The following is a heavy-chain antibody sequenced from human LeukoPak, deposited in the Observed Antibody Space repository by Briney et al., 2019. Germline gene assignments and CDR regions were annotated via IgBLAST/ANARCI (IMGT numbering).Heavy chain of an antibody. D-gene: IGHD6-19*01. J-gene: IGHJ4*02. CDR2: IYYSGST. CDR1: GGSISSYY. Sequence: SETLSLVCTVSGGSISSYYWSWIRQPPGKGLEWIGYIYYSGSTNYNPSLKSRATISVDTSKNQFSLKLSSVTAAVTAVYYCARAPSSGWGPAFDYWGQGTLVTVSS. V-gene: IGHV4-59*01. CDR3: ARAPSSGWGPAFDY.